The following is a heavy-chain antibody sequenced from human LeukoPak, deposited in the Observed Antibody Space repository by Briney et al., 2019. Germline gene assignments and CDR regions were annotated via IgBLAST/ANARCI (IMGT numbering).Heavy chain of an antibody. CDR3: ARSQGSTSCLDV. V-gene: IGHV1-69*05. CDR2: IIPIFGTA. J-gene: IGHJ6*04. Sequence: SVKVSCKASGGTFSSYAISWVRQAPGQGLEWMGGIIPIFGTANYAQKFQDRVTITTDESTSTAYMELSSLRSEDTAVYYCARSQGSTSCLDVWGKGTTVTVSS. CDR1: GGTFSSYA. D-gene: IGHD2-2*01.